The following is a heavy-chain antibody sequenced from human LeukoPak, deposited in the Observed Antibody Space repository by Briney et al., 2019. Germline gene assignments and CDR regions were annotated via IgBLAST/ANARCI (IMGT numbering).Heavy chain of an antibody. V-gene: IGHV3-64*02. J-gene: IGHJ6*03. CDR2: IISHGGST. CDR1: GFSFSSYT. CDR3: ARVTMGATIANYYYYYLDV. Sequence: PGGSLRLSCAASGFSFSSYTMHWVRQAPGKGLEYVSAIISHGGSTHYADSVKGRFTISRDSSKNTLFLQMGSLRAEDMAVYYCARVTMGATIANYYYYYLDVWGKGTTVTVSS. D-gene: IGHD3-3*01.